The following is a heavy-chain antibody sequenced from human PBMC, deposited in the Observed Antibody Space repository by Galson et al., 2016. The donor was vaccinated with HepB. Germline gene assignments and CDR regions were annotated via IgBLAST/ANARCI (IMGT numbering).Heavy chain of an antibody. J-gene: IGHJ2*01. V-gene: IGHV4-39*01. CDR3: ARLPLSSYRYFDL. CDR2: MYYSGST. Sequence: ETLSLTCTVSGGSVNSSSCYWGWIRQPPGKGLEWIGTMYYSGSTYYNPSLKSRVTLSVDTSKNQFSLKLSSVTAADTAVYYCARLPLSSYRYFDLWGRGTLVSVSS. D-gene: IGHD3-16*02. CDR1: GGSVNSSSCY.